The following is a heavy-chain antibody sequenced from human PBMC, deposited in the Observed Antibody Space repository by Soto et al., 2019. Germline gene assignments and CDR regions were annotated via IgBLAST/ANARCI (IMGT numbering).Heavy chain of an antibody. CDR2: IYYSGST. D-gene: IGHD6-13*01. CDR1: GGSISSSSYY. CDR3: ARHSAAAGIRWFDP. Sequence: SETLSLTCTVSGGSISSSSYYWGWIRQPPGKGLEWIGSIYYSGSTYYNPSLKSRVTISVDTSKNQFSLKLSSVTAADTAVYYCARHSAAAGIRWFDPWGQGTLVTVS. J-gene: IGHJ5*02. V-gene: IGHV4-39*01.